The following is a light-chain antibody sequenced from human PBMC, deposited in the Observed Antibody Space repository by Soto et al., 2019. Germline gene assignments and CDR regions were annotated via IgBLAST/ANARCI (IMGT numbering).Light chain of an antibody. J-gene: IGKJ1*01. V-gene: IGKV3-15*01. Sequence: EKVMTQSPATLSMSPGERATLPCRASQSVSSYLAWYQQKPGQAPRLLIYGASTRATGIPARFSGSGSGTEFTLTISSLQSEDFAVYYCQQYNNWPSWTFGQGTKVEIK. CDR3: QQYNNWPSWT. CDR1: QSVSSY. CDR2: GAS.